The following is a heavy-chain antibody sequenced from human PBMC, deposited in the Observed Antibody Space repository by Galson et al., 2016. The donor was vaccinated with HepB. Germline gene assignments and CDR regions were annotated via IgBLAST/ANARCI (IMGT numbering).Heavy chain of an antibody. CDR2: ITGSSDFI. D-gene: IGHD3-22*01. CDR3: ARNMLRAAYFDSSGYRSYWYFDL. Sequence: SLRLSCAASGISFDSHGMHWVRQAPGKGLEWVSYITGSSDFIKYADSVKGRFTVSRDNAKNSVYLHMNSLRDEDTAVYSCARNMLRAAYFDSSGYRSYWYFDLWGRGTLVTVSS. V-gene: IGHV3-48*02. CDR1: GISFDSHG. J-gene: IGHJ2*01.